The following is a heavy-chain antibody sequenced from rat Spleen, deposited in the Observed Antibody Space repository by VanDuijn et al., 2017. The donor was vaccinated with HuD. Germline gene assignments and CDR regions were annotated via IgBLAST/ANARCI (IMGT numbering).Heavy chain of an antibody. J-gene: IGHJ2*01. Sequence: QVQLKESGPGLVQPSQTLSLTCTVSGFSLTGNSVSWIRQPPGKGLEWMGVIWNHGGTDYNSAIKSRLSISRDTSKSQVFLKMNSLQTEDTAMYFCARGSVFFDYWGQGVMVTVSS. V-gene: IGHV2-47*01. CDR2: IWNHGGT. CDR1: GFSLTGNS. CDR3: ARGSVFFDY.